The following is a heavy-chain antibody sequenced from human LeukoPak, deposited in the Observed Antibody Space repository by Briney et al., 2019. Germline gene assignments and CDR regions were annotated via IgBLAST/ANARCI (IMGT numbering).Heavy chain of an antibody. CDR3: ARVGGSGSYNQYYYYYYMDV. Sequence: GASVKVSCKTSGYTFTSYGISWVRQAPGQGLEWMGWISAYNGNTNYAQKLQGRVTMTTDTSTSTAYMELRSLRSDDTAVYYCARVGGSGSYNQYYYYYYMDVWGKGTTVTISS. D-gene: IGHD3-10*01. CDR2: ISAYNGNT. V-gene: IGHV1-18*01. J-gene: IGHJ6*03. CDR1: GYTFTSYG.